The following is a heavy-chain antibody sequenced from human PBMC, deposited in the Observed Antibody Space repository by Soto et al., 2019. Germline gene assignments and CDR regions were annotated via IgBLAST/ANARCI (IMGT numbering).Heavy chain of an antibody. J-gene: IGHJ4*02. Sequence: QVQLVQSGGEVKKPGASVKVSCKASGYTFSNFGLNWVRQAPGQGLELMGWISPYNGNTNYAQKLQGRLTMTTDTSTRTAYMELRSLRSDDTAVYYCARDRLGVSVTGGGFDSWGQGTLVTVSS. CDR2: ISPYNGNT. D-gene: IGHD2-8*01. CDR3: ARDRLGVSVTGGGFDS. V-gene: IGHV1-18*01. CDR1: GYTFSNFG.